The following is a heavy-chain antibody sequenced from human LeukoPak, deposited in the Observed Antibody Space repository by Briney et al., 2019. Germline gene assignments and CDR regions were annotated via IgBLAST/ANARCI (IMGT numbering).Heavy chain of an antibody. Sequence: GASVKVSCKASGSTFTGYVIGWWRRPPEQGLGGLGWINAGNGNTKYSQEFQGRVTITRDTSASTAYMELSSLRSEDTAVYYCARVGSSGWYAFDYWGQGTLVTVSS. CDR2: INAGNGNT. CDR1: GSTFTGYV. J-gene: IGHJ4*02. D-gene: IGHD6-19*01. CDR3: ARVGSSGWYAFDY. V-gene: IGHV1-3*03.